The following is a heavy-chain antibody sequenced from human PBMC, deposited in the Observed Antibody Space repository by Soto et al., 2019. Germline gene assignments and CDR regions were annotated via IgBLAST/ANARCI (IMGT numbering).Heavy chain of an antibody. CDR3: ARGYYDFWSGYYISPYGMDV. CDR2: ISSRGSSI. Sequence: GGSLRLSCAVSGFTFSDYYMSWIRQAPGKGLEWVSYISSRGSSIYYADSVKGRFTISRDNAKNSLYLQMNGLRAEDTAVYYCARGYYDFWSGYYISPYGMDVWGQGTTVTVS. CDR1: GFTFSDYY. V-gene: IGHV3-11*01. J-gene: IGHJ6*02. D-gene: IGHD3-3*01.